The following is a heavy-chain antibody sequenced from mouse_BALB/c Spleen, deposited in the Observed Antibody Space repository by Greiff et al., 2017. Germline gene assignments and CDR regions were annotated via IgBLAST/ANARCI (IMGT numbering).Heavy chain of an antibody. D-gene: IGHD2-9*01. CDR1: GYTFSSYW. CDR2: ILPGSGST. Sequence: VQLQESGAELMKPGASVKISCKATGYTFSSYWIEWVKQRPGHGLEWIGEILPGSGSTNYNEKFKGKATFTADTSSNTAYMQLSSLTSEDSAVYYCARTSYGSPFAYWGQGTLVTVSA. CDR3: ARTSYGSPFAY. V-gene: IGHV1-9*01. J-gene: IGHJ3*01.